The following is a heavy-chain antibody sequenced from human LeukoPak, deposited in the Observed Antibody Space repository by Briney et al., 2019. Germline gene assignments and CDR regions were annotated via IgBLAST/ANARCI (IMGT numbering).Heavy chain of an antibody. D-gene: IGHD4-17*01. CDR3: ARAGVTTFFYYGMDV. CDR2: IKQDGSEK. J-gene: IGHJ6*02. CDR1: GFTFSSYW. V-gene: IGHV3-7*01. Sequence: GGSLRLSCAASGFTFSSYWMSWVRQAPGKGLEWVANIKQDGSEKYYVDSVKGRFTISRDNAKNSLYLQMNSLRAEDTAVYYCARAGVTTFFYYGMDVRGQGTTVTVSS.